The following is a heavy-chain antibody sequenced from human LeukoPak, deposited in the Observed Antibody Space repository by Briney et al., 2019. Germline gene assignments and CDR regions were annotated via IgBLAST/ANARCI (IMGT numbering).Heavy chain of an antibody. J-gene: IGHJ6*02. CDR3: ARAGASYAKDV. CDR2: IFVDGSST. D-gene: IGHD1-14*01. CDR1: GFTFSNYA. Sequence: GGSLRLSCSASGFTFSNYAMHWVRQAPGRGLVWVSRIFVDGSSTSYADSVKGRFTISRDNTKNTLYLQMSSLRDDDTAVYYCARAGASYAKDVWGQGTTVTVS. V-gene: IGHV3-74*01.